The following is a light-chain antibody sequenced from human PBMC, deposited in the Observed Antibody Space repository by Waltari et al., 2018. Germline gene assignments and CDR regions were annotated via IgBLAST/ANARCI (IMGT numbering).Light chain of an antibody. CDR3: QSSDTGLSGGV. CDR2: NNF. Sequence: QSVLTQPPSVSGAPGQGVTISCTGSTSNIGADYEVHWSQHIPGTAPKVLIYNNFNRPLGVPDRFSGSKAGPLASLAIADLQSEDEGDYYCQSSDTGLSGGVFGGGTRLTVL. V-gene: IGLV1-40*01. J-gene: IGLJ3*02. CDR1: TSNIGADYE.